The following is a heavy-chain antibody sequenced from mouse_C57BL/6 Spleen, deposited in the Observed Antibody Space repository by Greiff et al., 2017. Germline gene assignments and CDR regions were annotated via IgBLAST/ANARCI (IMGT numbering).Heavy chain of an antibody. J-gene: IGHJ2*01. D-gene: IGHD1-1*01. CDR3: ARRDDSSYERGFDY. CDR1: GYTFTSYW. CDR2: IDPSDSYK. V-gene: IGHV1-69*01. Sequence: QVQLKQPGAELVMPGASVKLSCKASGYTFTSYWMHWVKQRPGQGLEWIGEIDPSDSYKNYNQKFKGKSTLTVDKSSSPAYMQLSSLTSEDYAVEYCARRDDSSYERGFDYWGQGTTLTVSS.